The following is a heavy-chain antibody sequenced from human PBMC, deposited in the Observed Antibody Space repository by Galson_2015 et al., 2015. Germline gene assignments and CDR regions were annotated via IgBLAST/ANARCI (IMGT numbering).Heavy chain of an antibody. CDR3: AKDPGLGYASTWCEH. CDR2: VSHDGNDK. V-gene: IGHV3-30*18. J-gene: IGHJ1*01. CDR1: GFTFRSYG. D-gene: IGHD2-8*01. Sequence: SLRLSCAASGFTFRSYGMHWVRQAPGKGLEWVALVSHDGNDKNYADSMKGRFTISRDNSKNTLYLQMDSLRVEDTAVYYCAKDPGLGYASTWCEHWGQGTQVIVSS.